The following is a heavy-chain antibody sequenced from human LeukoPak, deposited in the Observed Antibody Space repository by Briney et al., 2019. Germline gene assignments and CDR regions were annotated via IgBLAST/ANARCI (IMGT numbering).Heavy chain of an antibody. D-gene: IGHD4-17*01. J-gene: IGHJ6*02. V-gene: IGHV3-33*01. CDR3: ARDTGAPLDYYYGMDV. CDR2: IWYDGSNK. CDR1: GFTFSSYG. Sequence: GGSLRLSCAASGFTFSSYGMHWVRQAPGKGLEWVAVIWYDGSNKYYADSVKGRFTISSDNSKNTLYLQMNSLRAEDTAVYYCARDTGAPLDYYYGMDVWGQGTTVTVSS.